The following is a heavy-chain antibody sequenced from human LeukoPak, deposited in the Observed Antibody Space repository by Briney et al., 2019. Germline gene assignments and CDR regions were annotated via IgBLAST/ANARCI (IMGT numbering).Heavy chain of an antibody. J-gene: IGHJ4*02. D-gene: IGHD5-12*01. CDR2: ISGSGGST. CDR3: AKDRRGYSGYADY. V-gene: IGHV3-23*01. Sequence: HPGGFLRLSCAASGFTFSSYAMSWVRQAPGKGLEWVSAISGSGGSTYYADSVTGRFTISRDNSKNTLYLQMNSLRAEDTAVYYCAKDRRGYSGYADYWGQGTLVTVSS. CDR1: GFTFSSYA.